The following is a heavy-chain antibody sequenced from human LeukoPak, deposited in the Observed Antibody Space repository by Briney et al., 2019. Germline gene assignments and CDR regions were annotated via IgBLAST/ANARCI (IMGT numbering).Heavy chain of an antibody. Sequence: PGRSLRLSCAASGFTFSSYSINWVRQAPGKGLVWVSRINTDGSSTSYADSVKGRFTISRDNAKNTLYLQLNSLRAEDTAVYYCARDSSSSFDWGQGTLVTVSS. J-gene: IGHJ4*02. CDR1: GFTFSSYS. CDR3: ARDSSSSFD. V-gene: IGHV3-74*01. D-gene: IGHD6-6*01. CDR2: INTDGSST.